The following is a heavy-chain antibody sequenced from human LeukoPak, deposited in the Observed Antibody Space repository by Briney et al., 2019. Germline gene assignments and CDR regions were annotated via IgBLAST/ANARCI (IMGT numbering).Heavy chain of an antibody. CDR3: ARGRIVVVPAASEELDY. V-gene: IGHV1-18*01. J-gene: IGHJ4*02. CDR1: GYTFTSYG. D-gene: IGHD2-2*01. CDR2: ISAYNGNT. Sequence: ASVKVSCKASGYTFTSYGISWVRQAPGQGLEWMGWISAYNGNTNYAQKLQGRVTMTTDTSTSTAYMELRSLRSDDTAVYYCARGRIVVVPAASEELDYWGQGTMVTVSS.